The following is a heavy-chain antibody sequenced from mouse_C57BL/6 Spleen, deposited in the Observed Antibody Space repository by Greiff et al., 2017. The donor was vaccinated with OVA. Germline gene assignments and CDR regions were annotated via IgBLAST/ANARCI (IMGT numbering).Heavy chain of an antibody. CDR3: ARPGYDGTPFAY. V-gene: IGHV1-64*01. D-gene: IGHD2-3*01. CDR1: GYTFTSYW. J-gene: IGHJ3*01. CDR2: IHPNSGST. Sequence: VQLQQPGAELVKPGASVKLSCKASGYTFTSYWMHWVKQRPGQGLEWIGMIHPNSGSTNYNEKFKSKATLTVDKSSSTAYMQLSSLTSEDSAVDYCARPGYDGTPFAYWGQGTLVTVSA.